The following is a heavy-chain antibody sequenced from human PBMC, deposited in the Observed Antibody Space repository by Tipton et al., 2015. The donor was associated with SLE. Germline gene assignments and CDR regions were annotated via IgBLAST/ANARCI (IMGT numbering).Heavy chain of an antibody. Sequence: LRLSCAVYGGSFSSHYWSWIRQPPGKGLEWIGYIYYSGSTNYNPSLKSRVTISVDTSKNQFSLKLSSVTAADTAVYYCASPRGELGAFDIWGQGTMVTVSS. D-gene: IGHD1-26*01. J-gene: IGHJ3*02. CDR1: GGSFSSHY. CDR2: IYYSGST. CDR3: ASPRGELGAFDI. V-gene: IGHV4-59*11.